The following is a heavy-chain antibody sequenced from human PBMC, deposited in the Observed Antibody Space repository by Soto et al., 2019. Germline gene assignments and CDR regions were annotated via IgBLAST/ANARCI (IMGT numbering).Heavy chain of an antibody. CDR3: CATINYDFWSGSEDYYYYYGMDV. Sequence: GSLRLSCTVSGGSISSYYWSWIRQPPGKGLEWIGYIYYSGSTNYNPSLKSRVTISVDTSKNQFSLKLSSVTAADTAVYYCCATINYDFWSGSEDYYYYYGMDVWGQGTTVTVSS. J-gene: IGHJ6*02. CDR1: GGSISSYY. CDR2: IYYSGST. D-gene: IGHD3-3*01. V-gene: IGHV4-59*01.